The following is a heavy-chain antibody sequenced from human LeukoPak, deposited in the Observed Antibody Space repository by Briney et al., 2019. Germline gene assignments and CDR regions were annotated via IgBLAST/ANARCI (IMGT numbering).Heavy chain of an antibody. CDR1: GGTFSSYA. D-gene: IGHD3-22*01. J-gene: IGHJ4*02. CDR3: ARETYYDSSGYMVY. Sequence: GSSVKVSCKASGGTFSSYAISWVRQAPGQGLEWMGGIIPIFGTANYAQKFQGRVTITADESTSTAYMELSSLRSEDTAVYYCARETYYDSSGYMVYWGQRTLVTVSS. V-gene: IGHV1-69*01. CDR2: IIPIFGTA.